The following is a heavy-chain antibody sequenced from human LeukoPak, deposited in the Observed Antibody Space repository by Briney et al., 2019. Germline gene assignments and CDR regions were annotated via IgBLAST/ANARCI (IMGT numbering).Heavy chain of an antibody. CDR2: IKQDGSEK. CDR1: GFTFSSYW. J-gene: IGHJ4*02. CDR3: ARDRRDFLTGFYDY. Sequence: GGSLRLSCAASGFTFSSYWMSWVRQAPGKGLEWVANIKQDGSEKYYVDSVKGRFIISRDNAKNSLYLQMNSLRAEDTAVYYCARDRRDFLTGFYDYWGLGTLVTVSS. V-gene: IGHV3-7*01. D-gene: IGHD3-9*01.